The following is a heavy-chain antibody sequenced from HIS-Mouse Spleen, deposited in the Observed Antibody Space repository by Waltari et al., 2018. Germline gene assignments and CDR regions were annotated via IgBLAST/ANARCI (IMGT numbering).Heavy chain of an antibody. J-gene: IGHJ2*01. CDR1: GGSISSSSYY. CDR3: AREIPYSSSWYDWYFDL. V-gene: IGHV4-39*07. D-gene: IGHD6-13*01. Sequence: QLQLQESGPGLVKPSETLSLTCTVSGGSISSSSYYWGWIRQPPGKGREWLGGIYYRGATYYTPSRKGRVPISVDTSKNQFSLKLSSVTAADTAVYYCAREIPYSSSWYDWYFDLWGRGTLVTVSS. CDR2: IYYRGAT.